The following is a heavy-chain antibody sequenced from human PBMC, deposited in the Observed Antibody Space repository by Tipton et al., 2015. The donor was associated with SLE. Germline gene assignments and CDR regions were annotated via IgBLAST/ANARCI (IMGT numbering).Heavy chain of an antibody. CDR2: IIPSAGST. Sequence: QSGPEVKQPGASVKVSCKASGYTFTSYYIHWVRQAPGQGLEWMEIIIPSAGSTNYAQKFQGRVTMTRDTSTSTVYMELSSLTSEDTAVYFCAREESGGCWDCWGHGIRVTVSS. J-gene: IGHJ4*01. CDR1: GYTFTSYY. CDR3: AREESGGCWDC. V-gene: IGHV1-46*01. D-gene: IGHD2-15*01.